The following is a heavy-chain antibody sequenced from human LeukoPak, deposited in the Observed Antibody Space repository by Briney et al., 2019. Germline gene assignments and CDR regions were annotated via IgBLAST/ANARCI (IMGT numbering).Heavy chain of an antibody. CDR1: GFTFSNYN. Sequence: GGSLRLSCADSGFTFSNYNMNWVRQAPGKAMEWVSSITSSGTYTFYADSVKGRFTISRDNSKNTLYLQMNSLRAEDTAVYYCARDFGVVTAISLFDYWGQGTLVTVSS. J-gene: IGHJ4*02. V-gene: IGHV3-21*01. CDR2: ITSSGTYT. CDR3: ARDFGVVTAISLFDY. D-gene: IGHD2-21*02.